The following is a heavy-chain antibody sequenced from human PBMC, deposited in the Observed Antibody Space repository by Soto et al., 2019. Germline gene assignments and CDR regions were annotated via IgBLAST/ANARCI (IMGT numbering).Heavy chain of an antibody. Sequence: SETLSFTCTVSGGSINSGDYSWTWIRQPPGKGLEWIGYIYHTGTTYYNMSLKSRVTISVDRSKNQFSLKLSSVTAADTAVYYCARGINYYDSSGDSWFDPWGQGTLVTVSS. J-gene: IGHJ5*02. CDR2: IYHTGTT. CDR1: GGSINSGDYS. CDR3: ARGINYYDSSGDSWFDP. D-gene: IGHD3-22*01. V-gene: IGHV4-30-2*01.